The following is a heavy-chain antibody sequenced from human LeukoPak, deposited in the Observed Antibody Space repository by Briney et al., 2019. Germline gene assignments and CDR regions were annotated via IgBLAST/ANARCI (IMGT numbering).Heavy chain of an antibody. CDR2: IIPIFGTA. CDR1: GGXFSSYA. Sequence: ASVKVSCKASGGXFSSYAISWVRQAPGQGLEWMGGIIPIFGTANYAQKFQGRVTITADESTSTAYMELSSLRSEDTAVYYCARANYDILTGYYYYFDYWGQGTLVTVSS. J-gene: IGHJ4*02. D-gene: IGHD3-9*01. V-gene: IGHV1-69*01. CDR3: ARANYDILTGYYYYFDY.